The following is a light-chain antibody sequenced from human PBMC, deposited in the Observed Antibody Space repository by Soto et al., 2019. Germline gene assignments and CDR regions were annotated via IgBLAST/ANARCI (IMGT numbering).Light chain of an antibody. V-gene: IGKV3-15*01. CDR2: AAS. J-gene: IGKJ4*01. CDR1: QSVSSN. Sequence: EIVMTQSPATLSVSPGERATLSCRASQSVSSNLAWYQQKPGQAPRLLIYAASTRATGIPARFSGSGSGTDFTLTISRQEHDDFAVYYCQQYGSSPVTFGGGTKVDIK. CDR3: QQYGSSPVT.